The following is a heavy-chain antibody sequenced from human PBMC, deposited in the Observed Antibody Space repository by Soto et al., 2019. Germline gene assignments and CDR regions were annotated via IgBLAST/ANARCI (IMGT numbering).Heavy chain of an antibody. CDR2: ISGTGGST. J-gene: IGHJ4*02. D-gene: IGHD3-9*01. V-gene: IGHV3-23*01. CDR1: GFTFTNYA. Sequence: GFLRLSCAASGFTFTNYAMAWVRQAPGKGLEWVSTISGTGGSTYYADSVKGRFTISRDSSKNTLYLQMNSLRVEDTAVYYCAKNLRSKLTPFDYWGQGTLVTVSS. CDR3: AKNLRSKLTPFDY.